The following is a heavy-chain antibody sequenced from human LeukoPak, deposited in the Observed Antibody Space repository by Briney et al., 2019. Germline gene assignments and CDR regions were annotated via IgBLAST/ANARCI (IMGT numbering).Heavy chain of an antibody. J-gene: IGHJ4*02. CDR2: ISGSGGGT. D-gene: IGHD6-19*01. CDR3: ASGTYSSDSGDY. Sequence: PGGSLRLSCAASGFTFSSYTLSWVRQAPGKGLEWVSGISGSGGGTYYADSVKGRFTISRDNAKNSLYLQMNSLRAEDTAVYYCASGTYSSDSGDYWGQGTLVTVSS. V-gene: IGHV3-23*01. CDR1: GFTFSSYT.